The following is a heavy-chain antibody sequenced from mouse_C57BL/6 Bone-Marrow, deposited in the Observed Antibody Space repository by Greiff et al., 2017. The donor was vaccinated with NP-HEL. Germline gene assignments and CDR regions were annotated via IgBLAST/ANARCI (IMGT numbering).Heavy chain of an antibody. D-gene: IGHD2-1*01. CDR2: FHPYNDDT. Sequence: VQLQESGAELVKPGASVKMSCKASGYTFTTYPLEWVKQNHGKSLEWIGNFHPYNDDTEYNEKFKNKATLTVEKSSSTVYLELSRLTSDDSSVYYCARGGNYWYYFDYWGQGTTLTVSS. CDR1: GYTFTTYP. V-gene: IGHV1-47*01. CDR3: ARGGNYWYYFDY. J-gene: IGHJ2*01.